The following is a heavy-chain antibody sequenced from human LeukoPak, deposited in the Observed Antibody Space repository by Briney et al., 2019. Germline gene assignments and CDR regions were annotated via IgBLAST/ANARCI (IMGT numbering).Heavy chain of an antibody. D-gene: IGHD2-2*01. J-gene: IGHJ3*02. CDR1: GGTFSSYA. CDR3: VHDIVVVPAADDAFDI. CDR2: IIPILGVA. Sequence: VASVKVSCKASGGTFSSYAFSWVRQAPGQGLEWMGRIIPILGVANYAQRFQGRVAITADKSTSTAYMELSSLSSEDTAVYYCVHDIVVVPAADDAFDIWGQGTMVTVSS. V-gene: IGHV1-69*04.